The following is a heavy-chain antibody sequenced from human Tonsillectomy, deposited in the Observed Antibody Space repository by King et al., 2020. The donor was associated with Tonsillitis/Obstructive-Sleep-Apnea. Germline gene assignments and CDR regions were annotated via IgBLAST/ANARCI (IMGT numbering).Heavy chain of an antibody. CDR3: TRGGLRFLEWLSQPDY. J-gene: IGHJ4*02. CDR2: IWYDGSNK. Sequence: QVQLVESGGGVVQPGRSLRLSCAASGFTFSSYGMHWVRQAPGKGLEWVAVIWYDGSNKYYADSVKGRFTISRYNSKNTLYLQMNSLRAEDTAVYYCTRGGLRFLEWLSQPDYWGQGTLVTVSS. CDR1: GFTFSSYG. V-gene: IGHV3-33*01. D-gene: IGHD3-3*01.